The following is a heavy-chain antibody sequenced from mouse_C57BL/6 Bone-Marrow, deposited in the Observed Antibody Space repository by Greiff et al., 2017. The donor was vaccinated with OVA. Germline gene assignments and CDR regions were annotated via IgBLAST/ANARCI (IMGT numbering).Heavy chain of an antibody. J-gene: IGHJ2*01. D-gene: IGHD1-1*01. CDR1: GYTFTGYW. CDR2: ILPGSGST. V-gene: IGHV1-9*01. CDR3: ARRGITTVVPYYFDY. Sequence: VQLQQSGAELMKPGASVKLSCKATGYTFTGYWLEWVKQRPGHGLEWIGEILPGSGSTNYNEKFKGKATFTADTSSNTAYMQLSSLTTEDSAIYYCARRGITTVVPYYFDYWGQGTTLTVSS.